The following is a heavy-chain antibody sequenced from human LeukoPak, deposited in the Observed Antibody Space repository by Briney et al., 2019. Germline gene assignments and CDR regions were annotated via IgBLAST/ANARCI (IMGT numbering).Heavy chain of an antibody. J-gene: IGHJ6*02. V-gene: IGHV1-69*04. CDR2: IIPILGIA. CDR1: GGTFSSYA. CDR3: AVPSERPPGDYYYYGMDV. Sequence: SVKVSCKASGGTFSSYAISWVRQAPGQGLEWMGRIIPILGIANYAQKFQGRVTITADKSTSTAYMELSSLRSEDTAVYYCAVPSERPPGDYYYYGMDVWGQGTTVTVSS. D-gene: IGHD3-10*01.